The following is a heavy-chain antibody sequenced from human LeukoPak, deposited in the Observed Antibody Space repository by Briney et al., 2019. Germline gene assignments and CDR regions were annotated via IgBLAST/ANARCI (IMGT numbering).Heavy chain of an antibody. Sequence: GESLEISCKGSGYSFTSYWISWVRQMPGKGLEWMGRIDPSDSYTNYSPSFQGHVTISADKSISTAYLQWSSLKASDTAMYYCARHLRRSSGWYGEYYFDYWGQGTLVTVSS. CDR2: IDPSDSYT. CDR3: ARHLRRSSGWYGEYYFDY. D-gene: IGHD6-19*01. V-gene: IGHV5-10-1*01. J-gene: IGHJ4*02. CDR1: GYSFTSYW.